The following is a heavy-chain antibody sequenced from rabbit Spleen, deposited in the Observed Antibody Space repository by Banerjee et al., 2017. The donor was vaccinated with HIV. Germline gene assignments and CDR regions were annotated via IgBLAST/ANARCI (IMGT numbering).Heavy chain of an antibody. CDR3: ARDSGTSFSSYGMDL. CDR2: INSYTAKS. V-gene: IGHV1S40*01. J-gene: IGHJ6*01. CDR1: GVSFSSSYY. Sequence: QSLEESGGDLVKPGASLTLTCTASGVSFSSSYYMCWVRQAPGKGLEWIACINSYTAKSVYATWAKGPFTISKTSSTTVTLQMTSLTAADTATYFCARDSGTSFSSYGMDLWGQGTLVTVS. D-gene: IGHD8-1*01.